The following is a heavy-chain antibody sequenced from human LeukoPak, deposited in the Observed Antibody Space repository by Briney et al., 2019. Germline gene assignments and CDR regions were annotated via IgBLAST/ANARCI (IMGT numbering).Heavy chain of an antibody. CDR1: GFTFSTCA. CDR2: ISGRGVT. D-gene: IGHD3-22*01. V-gene: IGHV3-23*01. J-gene: IGHJ3*02. CDR3: ARTDDSSGYYQRKGAFDI. Sequence: GGSLRLSCAASGFTFSTCAMTWVRQAPGKGLDWVSGISGRGVTDYADSVKGRFTISRDNSKNTVYLQMNSLRAEDTAVYYCARTDDSSGYYQRKGAFDIWGQGTMVTVSS.